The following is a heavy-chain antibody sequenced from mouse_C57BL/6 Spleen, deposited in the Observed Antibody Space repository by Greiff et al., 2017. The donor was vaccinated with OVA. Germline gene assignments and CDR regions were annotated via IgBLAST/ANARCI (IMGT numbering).Heavy chain of an antibody. D-gene: IGHD2-4*01. Sequence: QVQLQQSGAELARPGASVKMSCKASGYTFTSYTMHWVKQRPGQGLEWIGYINPSSGYTKYNQKFKDKATLTADKSSSTAYMQLSSLTSEDSAVYYCARHDSKDYFDYWGQGTTLTVSS. CDR2: INPSSGYT. J-gene: IGHJ2*01. V-gene: IGHV1-4*01. CDR1: GYTFTSYT. CDR3: ARHDSKDYFDY.